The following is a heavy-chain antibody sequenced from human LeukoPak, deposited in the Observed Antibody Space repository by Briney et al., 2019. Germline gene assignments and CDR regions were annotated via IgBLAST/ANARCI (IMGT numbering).Heavy chain of an antibody. V-gene: IGHV4-39*01. CDR3: GRHVSNGWDYHYGLDV. Sequence: KASETLSLTCTVSGGSVASTGCYWGWIRQSPGKGLEWVGSAYYTGEIYSTPSLKSRLTISVDTSKNQFALTLTSVTAADTAVYYCGRHVSNGWDYHYGLDVWGQGTTVTVSS. J-gene: IGHJ6*02. CDR1: GGSVASTGCY. D-gene: IGHD6-19*01. CDR2: AYYTGEI.